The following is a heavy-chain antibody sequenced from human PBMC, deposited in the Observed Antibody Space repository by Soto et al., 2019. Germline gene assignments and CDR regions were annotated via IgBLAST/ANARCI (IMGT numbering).Heavy chain of an antibody. D-gene: IGHD6-19*01. Sequence: EVQLLESGGGLVQPGGSLRLSCAASGFIFSNYAMSWVRQAPGKGLEWVSAIGGNGADTYYADSVKGRFTISRDNSKNTLYLQMNSLRAEDTAVYFCAIPSGLTVTGPDYWGQGTLVTASS. J-gene: IGHJ4*02. CDR1: GFIFSNYA. V-gene: IGHV3-23*01. CDR2: IGGNGADT. CDR3: AIPSGLTVTGPDY.